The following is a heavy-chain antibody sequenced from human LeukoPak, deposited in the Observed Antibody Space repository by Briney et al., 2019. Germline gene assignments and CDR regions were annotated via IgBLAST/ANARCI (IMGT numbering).Heavy chain of an antibody. CDR3: ARSGYSASFDY. Sequence: SETLSLTCTIYGGSFSGYYWSWIRQPPGKGLEWIGEINHSGSTNYNPSLKSRVTISVDTSKNQFSLKLSSVTAADTAVYYCARSGYSASFDYWGQGTLVTVSS. CDR1: GGSFSGYY. V-gene: IGHV4-34*01. D-gene: IGHD3-22*01. J-gene: IGHJ4*02. CDR2: INHSGST.